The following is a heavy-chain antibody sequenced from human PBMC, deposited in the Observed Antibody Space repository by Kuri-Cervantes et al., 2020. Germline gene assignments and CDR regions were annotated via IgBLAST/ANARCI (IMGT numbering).Heavy chain of an antibody. CDR3: ASQPGRLYYFDY. V-gene: IGHV3-21*01. Sequence: GGSLRLSCAASGFTFSSYSMNWVRQAPGKGLEWVSSISSSSSYIYYADSVKGRFTISRDNAKNSLYLQMNSLRAEDTAVYYCASQPGRLYYFDYWGQGTLVTVSS. CDR2: ISSSSSYI. J-gene: IGHJ4*02. CDR1: GFTFSSYS.